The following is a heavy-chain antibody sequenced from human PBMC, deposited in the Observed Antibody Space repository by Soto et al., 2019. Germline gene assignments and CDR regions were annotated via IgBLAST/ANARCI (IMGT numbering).Heavy chain of an antibody. CDR2: IDWDDDK. CDR1: GGSISSGGYS. V-gene: IGHV2-70*01. D-gene: IGHD3-3*01. CDR3: ARIPTYYDFGFDP. Sequence: TLSLTCAVSGGSISSGGYSWSWIRQPPGKALEWLALIDWDDDKYYSTSLKTRLTISKDTSKNQVVLTMTNMDPVDTATHYCARIPTYYDFGFDPWGQGTLVTVSS. J-gene: IGHJ5*02.